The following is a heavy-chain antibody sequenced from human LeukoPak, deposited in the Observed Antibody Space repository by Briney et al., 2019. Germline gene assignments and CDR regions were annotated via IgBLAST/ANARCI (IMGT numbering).Heavy chain of an antibody. CDR2: ISGNGVLT. D-gene: IGHD3-3*01. J-gene: IGHJ3*02. V-gene: IGHV3-23*01. Sequence: GGSLRLSCAASGFTFSTYALSWVRQAPGKGLERVSVISGNGVLTYYADSVKGRFTISRDNSKSTLYLQMNSLRAEDTAVYYCAKCGDFWSVYYMHMWGQGTMVTVSS. CDR3: AKCGDFWSVYYMHM. CDR1: GFTFSTYA.